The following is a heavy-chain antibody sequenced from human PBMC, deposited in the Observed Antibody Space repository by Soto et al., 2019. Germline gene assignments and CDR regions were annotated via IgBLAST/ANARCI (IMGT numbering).Heavy chain of an antibody. D-gene: IGHD6-19*01. CDR3: ARAAVDEYYMDV. CDR2: MNPNSGNT. V-gene: IGHV1-8*01. Sequence: ASVKVSCKASGYTFTIYDINWVRQATGQGLEWMGWMNPNSGNTGYAQKFQGRVTMTRNTSISTAYMELSSLRSEDTAVYYCARAAVDEYYMDVWGKGTTVTVSS. CDR1: GYTFTIYD. J-gene: IGHJ6*03.